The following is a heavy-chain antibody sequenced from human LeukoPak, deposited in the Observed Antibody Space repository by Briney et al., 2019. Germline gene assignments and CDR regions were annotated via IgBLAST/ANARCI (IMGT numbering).Heavy chain of an antibody. D-gene: IGHD3-10*01. V-gene: IGHV3-21*01. CDR2: ISSSSSYI. CDR3: ARGGPSVAFDY. CDR1: GFTFSSYR. J-gene: IGHJ4*02. Sequence: GGSLRLSCAASGFTFSSYRMNWVRQAPGKGLGWVSSISSSSSYIYYADSVKGRFTISRDNAKNSLYLQMNNLRAEETAVYYCARGGPSVAFDYGGQGTLGTVSA.